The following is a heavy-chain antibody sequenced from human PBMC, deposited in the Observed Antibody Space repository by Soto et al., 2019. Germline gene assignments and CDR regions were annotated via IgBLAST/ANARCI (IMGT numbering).Heavy chain of an antibody. V-gene: IGHV1-18*04. CDR2: ISAYNGNT. J-gene: IGHJ5*02. CDR1: GYTFTSYG. D-gene: IGHD3-9*01. Sequence: GASVKVSCKASGYTFTSYGISWVRQAPGQGLEWMGWISAYNGNTNYAQKLQGRVTMTTDTSTSTAYMELRSLRSDDTAVYYCARAHLLTGSGYNRFDPWGQGPLVTVSS. CDR3: ARAHLLTGSGYNRFDP.